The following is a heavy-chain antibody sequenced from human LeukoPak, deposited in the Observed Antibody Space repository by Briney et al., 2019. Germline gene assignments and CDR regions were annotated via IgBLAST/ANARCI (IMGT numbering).Heavy chain of an antibody. CDR3: AKDRVGVTTIRGVDY. CDR2: INSDGSST. V-gene: IGHV3-74*01. CDR1: GFTFSSYW. J-gene: IGHJ4*02. Sequence: PGGSLRLSCAASGFTFSSYWMHWVRQAPGKGLVWVSRINSDGSSTSYADSVKGRFTISRDNAKNMLYLQMNSLRAEDTAVYYCAKDRVGVTTIRGVDYWGQGTLVTVSS. D-gene: IGHD5-12*01.